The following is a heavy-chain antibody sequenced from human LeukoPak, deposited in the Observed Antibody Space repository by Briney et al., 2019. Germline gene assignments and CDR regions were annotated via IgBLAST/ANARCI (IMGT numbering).Heavy chain of an antibody. V-gene: IGHV1-18*01. D-gene: IGHD6-13*01. CDR1: GYTFTSYG. J-gene: IGHJ6*03. CDR2: ISAYNGNT. CDR3: ARAGDSSSWYYYYYYYMDV. Sequence: ASVKVSCKASGYTFTSYGISWVRQAPGQGLEWMGWISAYNGNTNYAQKLQGRVTMTTDTSTSTAHMELRSLRSGDTAVYYCARAGDSSSWYYYYYYYMDVWGKGTTVTVSS.